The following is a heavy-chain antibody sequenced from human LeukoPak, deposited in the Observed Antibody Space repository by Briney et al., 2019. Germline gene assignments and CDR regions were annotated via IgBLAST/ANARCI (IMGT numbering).Heavy chain of an antibody. CDR2: IYHSGST. J-gene: IGHJ5*02. CDR3: ARDSRFLEWLLSRDNWFDP. Sequence: PSETLSLTCTVSGYSISSGYYWGWIRQPPGKGLEWIGSIYHSGSTYYNPSLKSRVTISVDTSKNQFSLKLSSVTAADTAVYYCARDSRFLEWLLSRDNWFDPWGRGTLVTVSS. CDR1: GYSISSGYY. V-gene: IGHV4-38-2*02. D-gene: IGHD3-3*01.